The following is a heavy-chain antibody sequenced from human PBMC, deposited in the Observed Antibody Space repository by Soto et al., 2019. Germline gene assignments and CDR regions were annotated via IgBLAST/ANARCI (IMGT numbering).Heavy chain of an antibody. J-gene: IGHJ4*02. CDR2: IKPSGGST. D-gene: IGHD3-10*01. CDR1: GYTFTSYY. Sequence: ASVKVSCKASGYTFTSYYMHWVRQAPGQGLEWMGIIKPSGGSTSYAQKLQGRVNMTRDTSTSTVYMELSSLRSEDTAVYYCARDKSYYGSGSSEIFDYWGQGTLVTVSS. V-gene: IGHV1-46*01. CDR3: ARDKSYYGSGSSEIFDY.